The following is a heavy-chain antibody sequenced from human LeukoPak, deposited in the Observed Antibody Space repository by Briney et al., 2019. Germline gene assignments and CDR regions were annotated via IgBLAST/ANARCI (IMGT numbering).Heavy chain of an antibody. CDR2: IYYSGTT. CDR1: GGSISSGGRY. D-gene: IGHD1-14*01. V-gene: IGHV4-31*03. Sequence: PSETLSLTCTVSGGSISSGGRYWNWIRQHPGKALECIGSIYYSGTTYYNPSLKSRVIISLETSQNQFSLKLSSVTAADTAVYYCATTRVPEVRSQYFYMDVWGKGTTVTVSS. J-gene: IGHJ6*03. CDR3: ATTRVPEVRSQYFYMDV.